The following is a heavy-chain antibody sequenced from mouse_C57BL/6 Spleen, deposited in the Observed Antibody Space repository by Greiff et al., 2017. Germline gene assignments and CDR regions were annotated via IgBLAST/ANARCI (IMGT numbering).Heavy chain of an antibody. D-gene: IGHD2-4*01. V-gene: IGHV1-53*01. CDR3: ASRVHYDYDSAWFGY. Sequence: VQLQQPGPELVKPGASVKLSCKASGYTFTSYWMHWVQQRPGQGLEWIGNINPSNGGTNYNEKFKSKATLTVDKSSSTAYMQLSRLTSEDSAVYYGASRVHYDYDSAWFGYWGQGTLVTVSA. CDR1: GYTFTSYW. J-gene: IGHJ3*01. CDR2: INPSNGGT.